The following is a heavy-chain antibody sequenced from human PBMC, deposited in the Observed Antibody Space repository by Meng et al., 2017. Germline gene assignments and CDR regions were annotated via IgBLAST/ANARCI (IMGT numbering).Heavy chain of an antibody. V-gene: IGHV3-33*01. CDR1: GFTFSNSG. J-gene: IGHJ4*02. CDR3: ARDPGGDYYGGFDY. Sequence: RRVESGGGVVQPGRSLRLSCAASGFTFSNSGMHWVRQTPGKGLEWVAVIWYDGSKEYYADSLKGRFTISRDNSKNTLYLQMNSLRPEDTAVYYCARDPGGDYYGGFDYWGQGTLVTVSS. CDR2: IWYDGSKE. D-gene: IGHD2-21*01.